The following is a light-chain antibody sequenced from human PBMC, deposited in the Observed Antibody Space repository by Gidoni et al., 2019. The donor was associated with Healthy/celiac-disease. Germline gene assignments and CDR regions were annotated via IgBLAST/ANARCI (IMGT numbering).Light chain of an antibody. CDR1: QSISSW. CDR2: KAS. CDR3: QQYMGWT. V-gene: IGKV1-5*03. Sequence: DIQMTQSPSTLSASVGDRVTITCRASQSISSWLAWYQQKPGKAPKLLVYKASSLESVVPSRFSGSGSGTEFTLTISSLQPDDFATYYCQQYMGWTFGQGTKVEIK. J-gene: IGKJ1*01.